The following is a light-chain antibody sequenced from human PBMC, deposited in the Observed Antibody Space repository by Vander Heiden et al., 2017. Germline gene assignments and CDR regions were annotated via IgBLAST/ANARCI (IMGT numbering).Light chain of an antibody. Sequence: DIQMTQSPSSLSASVGDRVTITCRASQSISGYLNWYQQKAGSAPELLIYEASNLHSGVPSRFSGSYFGTEFTLTVNRLQPEDFAIYFCQQSDIMPYTFGQGTKLEI. J-gene: IGKJ2*01. CDR1: QSISGY. CDR3: QQSDIMPYT. CDR2: EAS. V-gene: IGKV1-39*01.